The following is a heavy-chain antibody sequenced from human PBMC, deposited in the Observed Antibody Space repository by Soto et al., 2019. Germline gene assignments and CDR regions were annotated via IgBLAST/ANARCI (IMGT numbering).Heavy chain of an antibody. CDR1: GGSISTSNW. J-gene: IGHJ4*02. V-gene: IGHV4-4*02. D-gene: IGHD3-9*01. CDR2: VYHSGDT. CDR3: ARSRYFDWLPLDS. Sequence: QVQLQGSGPGLVKPSGTLSLTCAVSGGSISTSNWWAWVRQSPGKGLEWLGEVYHSGDTNYNPSLKSRVNVSVDYPKNQFSLKLTSVTAADTAVYFCARSRYFDWLPLDSWGQGTLVTVSS.